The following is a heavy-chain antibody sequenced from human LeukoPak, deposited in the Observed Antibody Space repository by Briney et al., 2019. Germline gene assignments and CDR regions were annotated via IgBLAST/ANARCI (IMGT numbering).Heavy chain of an antibody. CDR2: ISAYNGNT. D-gene: IGHD3-22*01. CDR1: SYTFTSYG. Sequence: GASVKVSCKASSYTFTSYGIRWVRQAPGQGLAWMGWISAYNGNTNYAQKLQGRVTMTTDTSTSTAYMELRSLRSDDTAVYYCARDQLDYYDSSGSNWFDPWGQGTLVTVSS. V-gene: IGHV1-18*01. CDR3: ARDQLDYYDSSGSNWFDP. J-gene: IGHJ5*02.